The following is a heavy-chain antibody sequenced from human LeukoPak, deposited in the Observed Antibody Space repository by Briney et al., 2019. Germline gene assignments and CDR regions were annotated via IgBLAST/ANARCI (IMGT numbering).Heavy chain of an antibody. CDR2: IIPIFGTA. CDR3: ARELTAMVTRWGYFDY. D-gene: IGHD5-18*01. CDR1: GGTFSSYA. J-gene: IGHJ4*02. Sequence: SVKLSCKASGGTFSSYAISWVRQAPGHGLEWRGGIIPIFGTANYAQKFQGRVTITTDESTSTAYMELSSLRSEDTAVYYCARELTAMVTRWGYFDYWGQGTLVTVSS. V-gene: IGHV1-69*05.